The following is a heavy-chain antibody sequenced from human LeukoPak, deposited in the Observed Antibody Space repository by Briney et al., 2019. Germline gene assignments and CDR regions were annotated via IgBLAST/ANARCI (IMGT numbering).Heavy chain of an antibody. CDR1: GGSISSYY. CDR2: IYYSGST. Sequence: SETLSLTCTVSGGSISSYYWSWIRQPPGKGLEWIGNIYYSGSTNYNPSLKSRATISVDTSKNQFSLKVRSVTASDTAVYYCARDRRDGYKFYYDYYGMDVWGQGTTVTVSS. V-gene: IGHV4-59*01. J-gene: IGHJ6*02. D-gene: IGHD5-24*01. CDR3: ARDRRDGYKFYYDYYGMDV.